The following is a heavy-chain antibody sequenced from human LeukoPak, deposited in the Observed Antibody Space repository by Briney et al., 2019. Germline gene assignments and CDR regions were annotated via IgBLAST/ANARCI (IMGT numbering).Heavy chain of an antibody. CDR2: INAGNGNT. CDR3: ARGGMYYDILTGYYPNWFDP. V-gene: IGHV1-3*01. D-gene: IGHD3-9*01. Sequence: ASVKVSCKASGYTFTSYAMHWVRQAPGQRLEWMGWINAGNGNTKYSQKFPGRVTITRDTSASTAYMELSSLRSEDTAVYYCARGGMYYDILTGYYPNWFDPWGQGTLVTVSS. CDR1: GYTFTSYA. J-gene: IGHJ5*02.